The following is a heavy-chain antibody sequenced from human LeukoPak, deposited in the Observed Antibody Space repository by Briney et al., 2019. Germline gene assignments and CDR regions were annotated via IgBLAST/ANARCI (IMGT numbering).Heavy chain of an antibody. CDR2: ISSSGSTI. V-gene: IGHV3-11*04. CDR3: ARDRRSWGYSGYDQSGLGY. Sequence: GGSLRLSCAASGFTFSDYYMSWIRQAPGKGLEWVSYISSSGSTIYYADSVKGRFTISRDNAKNSLYLQMNSLRAEDTAVYYCARDRRSWGYSGYDQSGLGYWGQGTLVTVSS. J-gene: IGHJ4*02. D-gene: IGHD5-12*01. CDR1: GFTFSDYY.